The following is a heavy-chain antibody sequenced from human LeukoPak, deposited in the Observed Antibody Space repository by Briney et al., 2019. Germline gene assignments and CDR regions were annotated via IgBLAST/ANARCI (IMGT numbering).Heavy chain of an antibody. CDR2: INHSGST. CDR1: GGSFSGYY. Sequence: PSETLSLTCAVYGGSFSGYYWSWIRQPPGKGLEWIGEINHSGSTNYNPSLKSRVTISVDTSKNQFSLKLSSVTAADTAVYYCARNSPRYYDILTGYYSYYYYGMDVWGQGTTVTVSS. V-gene: IGHV4-34*01. J-gene: IGHJ6*02. CDR3: ARNSPRYYDILTGYYSYYYYGMDV. D-gene: IGHD3-9*01.